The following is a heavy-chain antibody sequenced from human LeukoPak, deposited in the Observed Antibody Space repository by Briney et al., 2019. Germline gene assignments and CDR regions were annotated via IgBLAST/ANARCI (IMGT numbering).Heavy chain of an antibody. J-gene: IGHJ4*02. D-gene: IGHD4-11*01. CDR1: GYTFNRYG. CDR3: ARTHDYNNSPDY. Sequence: ASVKVSCKASGYTFNRYGFSWVRQAPGQGLEWLGWISAYNGNTNYAQKVQDRVTMTTDTSTSTAYMELRSLSSDDTAVYFCARTHDYNNSPDYWGQGTLVAVSS. CDR2: ISAYNGNT. V-gene: IGHV1-18*01.